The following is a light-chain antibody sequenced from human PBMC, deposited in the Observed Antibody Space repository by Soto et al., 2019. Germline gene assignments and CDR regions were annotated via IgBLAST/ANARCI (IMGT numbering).Light chain of an antibody. V-gene: IGKV1-5*03. CDR1: QSISSW. CDR2: QAS. J-gene: IGKJ4*01. CDR3: QQYNSYSLT. Sequence: DIHMTQSPSTLSASVGDRVTITCGASQSISSWLAWYQQKPGKAPKLLIYQASSLESGVPSRFRGSGSGTEFTLTISSLQPDDFETYYCQQYNSYSLTFGGGTKVDIK.